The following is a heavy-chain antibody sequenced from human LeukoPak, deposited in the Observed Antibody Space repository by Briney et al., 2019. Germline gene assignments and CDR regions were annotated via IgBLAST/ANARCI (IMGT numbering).Heavy chain of an antibody. D-gene: IGHD1-1*01. CDR1: GFTFSDYY. J-gene: IGHJ4*02. Sequence: NAGGSLRLSCAASGFTFSDYYMSWIRQAPGKGLEWVSYISSSGSTIYYADSVKGRFTISRDNAKNSLYLQMNSLGAEDTAVYYCARDGKTTGSFDYWGQGTLVTVSS. CDR3: ARDGKTTGSFDY. V-gene: IGHV3-11*01. CDR2: ISSSGSTI.